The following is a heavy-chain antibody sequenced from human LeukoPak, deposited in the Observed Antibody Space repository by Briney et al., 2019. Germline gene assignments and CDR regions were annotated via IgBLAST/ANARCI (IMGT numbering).Heavy chain of an antibody. Sequence: PSETLSLTCIVSGGSISSYYWSWIRQPPGKGLEWIGYIYYSGSTNYNPSLKSRVTISVDTSKNQFSLKLSSVTAADTAVYYCARHYTRAGTSDYWGQGTLVTVSS. CDR2: IYYSGST. CDR3: ARHYTRAGTSDY. CDR1: GGSISSYY. J-gene: IGHJ4*02. D-gene: IGHD1-14*01. V-gene: IGHV4-59*08.